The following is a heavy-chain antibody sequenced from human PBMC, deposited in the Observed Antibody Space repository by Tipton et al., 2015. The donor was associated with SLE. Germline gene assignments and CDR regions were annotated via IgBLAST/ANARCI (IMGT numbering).Heavy chain of an antibody. J-gene: IGHJ3*02. D-gene: IGHD1/OR15-1a*01. CDR3: ARAQNNGAWHTDKPPGDAFDI. CDR2: ISWNSGKI. CDR1: GFTFEDHA. Sequence: SLRLSCAASGFTFEDHAIHWVRQGPGKGLEWVSGISWNSGKIVYADSVKGRFTISRDNAKKSLYLQMNTLRTEDTALYYCARAQNNGAWHTDKPPGDAFDIWGQGTMVTVSS. V-gene: IGHV3-9*01.